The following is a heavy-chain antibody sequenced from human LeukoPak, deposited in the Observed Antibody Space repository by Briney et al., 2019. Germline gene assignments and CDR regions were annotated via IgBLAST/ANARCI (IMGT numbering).Heavy chain of an antibody. CDR1: GFTFNSYG. CDR3: ARLRRASSGYYPKYYFDY. V-gene: IGHV3-30*03. Sequence: GSLRLSCAASGFTFNSYGMHWVRQAPGKGLEWVAVISYDGSNKYYADSVKGRFTISRDNSKNTLYLQMNSLRAEDTAVYYCARLRRASSGYYPKYYFDYWGQGTLVTVSS. J-gene: IGHJ4*02. CDR2: ISYDGSNK. D-gene: IGHD3-22*01.